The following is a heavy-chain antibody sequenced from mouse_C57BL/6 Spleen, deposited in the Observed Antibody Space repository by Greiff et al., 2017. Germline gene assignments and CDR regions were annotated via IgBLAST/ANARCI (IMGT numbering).Heavy chain of an antibody. D-gene: IGHD3-2*02. V-gene: IGHV1-22*01. Sequence: EVQLVESGPELVKPGASVKMSCKASGYTFTDYNMHWVKQSHGKSLEWIGYINPNNGGTSYNQKFKGKATLTVNKSSSTAYMELRSLTSEDSAVYYCARSPRQLRLRGDAMDYWGQGTSVTVSS. CDR2: INPNNGGT. CDR3: ARSPRQLRLRGDAMDY. CDR1: GYTFTDYN. J-gene: IGHJ4*01.